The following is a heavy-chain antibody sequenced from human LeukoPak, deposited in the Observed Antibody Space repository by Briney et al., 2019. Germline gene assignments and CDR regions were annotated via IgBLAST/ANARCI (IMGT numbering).Heavy chain of an antibody. CDR3: TRPAFDSSVSGVVY. CDR2: IRSKANNYAT. D-gene: IGHD3-22*01. J-gene: IGHJ4*02. Sequence: GGSLTLSCATSGFTFSGLDIQWVRQASGNGLEGVGHIRSKANNYATTDVASVRGRFTISRDDSKNTAYLQMNSLKTEDTAVYYCTRPAFDSSVSGVVYWGQGTLVTVSS. CDR1: GFTFSGLD. V-gene: IGHV3-73*01.